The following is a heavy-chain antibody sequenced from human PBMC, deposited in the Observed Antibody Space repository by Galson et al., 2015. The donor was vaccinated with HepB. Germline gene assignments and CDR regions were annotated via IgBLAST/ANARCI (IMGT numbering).Heavy chain of an antibody. V-gene: IGHV3-48*04. CDR1: GFSFSSYS. CDR3: ASTKPNYYDSGGYYFLYYFDY. Sequence: SLRLSCAASGFSFSSYSMNWVRQAPGKGLEWISYISSSSSTIYYADSVKGRFTISRDNAKNSLYLQMNSLRAEDTAVYFCASTKPNYYDSGGYYFLYYFDYWGQGTLVTVSS. J-gene: IGHJ4*02. D-gene: IGHD3-22*01. CDR2: ISSSSSTI.